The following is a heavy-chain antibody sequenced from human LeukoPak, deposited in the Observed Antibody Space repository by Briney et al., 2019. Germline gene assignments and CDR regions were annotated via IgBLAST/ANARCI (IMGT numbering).Heavy chain of an antibody. CDR2: ISYHGANK. Sequence: GRSLRLSCAVSGFTLSLYGIHWVRQAPGQGLEWVAVISYHGANKYYADSVKGRFTISRDNSKNTLYLQMNSQRPEDTAVYYCAREGYCSGGGCYLEYLQHWGQGTLVTVSS. V-gene: IGHV3-30*03. CDR3: AREGYCSGGGCYLEYLQH. J-gene: IGHJ1*01. D-gene: IGHD2-15*01. CDR1: GFTLSLYG.